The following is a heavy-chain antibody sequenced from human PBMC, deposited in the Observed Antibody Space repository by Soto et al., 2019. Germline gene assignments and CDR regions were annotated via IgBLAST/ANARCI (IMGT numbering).Heavy chain of an antibody. V-gene: IGHV1-3*01. Sequence: GASVKVSCKASGYTVTSYAIHWVRQAPGQRLEWMGWINAGNGNTKYSQKFQGRVIITRDTSAGTAYMELRSLRSEDTAVYYCATPIVAFYWGQGTLVTVSS. D-gene: IGHD5-12*01. CDR3: ATPIVAFY. CDR2: INAGNGNT. J-gene: IGHJ4*02. CDR1: GYTVTSYA.